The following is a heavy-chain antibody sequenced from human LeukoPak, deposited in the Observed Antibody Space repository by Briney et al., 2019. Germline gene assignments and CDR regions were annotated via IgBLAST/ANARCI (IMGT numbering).Heavy chain of an antibody. CDR1: GVSVSSGSYY. D-gene: IGHD5-18*01. CDR3: ARGAWIQLWLTADY. CDR2: IYYSGST. Sequence: SETLSLTCTVSGVSVSSGSYYWSWIRQPPGKGLEWIGYIYYSGSTNYNPSLKSRVTISVDTSKNQFSLKLSSVTAADTAVYYCARGAWIQLWLTADYWGQGTLVTVSS. J-gene: IGHJ4*02. V-gene: IGHV4-61*01.